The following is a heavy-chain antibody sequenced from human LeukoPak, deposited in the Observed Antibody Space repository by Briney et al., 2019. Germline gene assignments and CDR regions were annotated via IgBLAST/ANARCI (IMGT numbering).Heavy chain of an antibody. CDR2: TYYSGST. J-gene: IGHJ4*02. CDR1: GGSINNYY. CDR3: ARGSDILTY. V-gene: IGHV4-59*01. Sequence: TSETLSLTCTVSGGSINNYYWNWIRQSPGKGLEWIGYTYYSGSTNYNPSLKSRVTILRDTSKNQFSLKLTSVTAADTAVYYCARGSDILTYWGQGTLVTVST. D-gene: IGHD3-9*01.